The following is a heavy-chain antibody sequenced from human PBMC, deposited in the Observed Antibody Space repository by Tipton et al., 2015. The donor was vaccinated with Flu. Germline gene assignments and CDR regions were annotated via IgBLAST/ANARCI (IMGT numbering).Heavy chain of an antibody. CDR1: GGSISSGGYY. CDR3: ARDGVYGPVDY. CDR2: IYYSGST. V-gene: IGHV4-31*03. Sequence: LRLSCTVSGGSISSGGYYWSWIRQHPGKGLEWIGYIYYSGSTYYNPSLKSRVTISVDTSKNQFSLKLSSVTAADTAVYYCARDGVYGPVDYWGQGTLVTVSS. J-gene: IGHJ4*02. D-gene: IGHD3-10*01.